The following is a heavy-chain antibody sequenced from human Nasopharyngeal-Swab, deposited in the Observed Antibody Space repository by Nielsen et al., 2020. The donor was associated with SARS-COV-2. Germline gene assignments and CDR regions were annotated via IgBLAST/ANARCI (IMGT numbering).Heavy chain of an antibody. CDR3: ARGQGYYYGSGSHWFDP. CDR2: INHGGST. Sequence: SETLSLTCAVYGGSFSGYYWSWIRQPPGKGLEWIGEINHGGSTNYNPSLKSRVTISVDTSKNQFSLKLSSVTAADTAVYYCARGQGYYYGSGSHWFDPWGQGTLVTVSS. CDR1: GGSFSGYY. D-gene: IGHD3-10*01. J-gene: IGHJ5*02. V-gene: IGHV4-34*01.